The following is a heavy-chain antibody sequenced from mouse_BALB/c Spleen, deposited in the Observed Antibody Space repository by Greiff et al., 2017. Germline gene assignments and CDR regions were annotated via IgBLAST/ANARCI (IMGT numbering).Heavy chain of an antibody. CDR3: ARDGNYEMDY. J-gene: IGHJ4*01. CDR2: IYPGDGDT. CDR1: GYTFTSYW. D-gene: IGHD2-1*01. V-gene: IGHV1-87*01. Sequence: QVQLQQSGAELARPGASVKLSCKASGYTFTSYWMQWVKQRPGQGLEWIGAIYPGDGDTRYTQKFKGKATLTADKSSSTAYMQLSSLASEDSAVYYCARDGNYEMDYWGQGTSVTVSS.